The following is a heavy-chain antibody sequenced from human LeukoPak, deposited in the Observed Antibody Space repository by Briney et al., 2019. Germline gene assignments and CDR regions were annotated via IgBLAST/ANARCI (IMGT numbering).Heavy chain of an antibody. V-gene: IGHV3-48*02. CDR2: ITASGTAM. CDR3: ASSGSYRFDY. Sequence: GGSLRLPCAASGFTFSSYSMNWVRQAPGKGLEWVSHITASGTAMFYADSVKGRFTISRDNAKNSLYLQMNSLRDEDTAVYYCASSGSYRFDYWGQGTLVTVSS. D-gene: IGHD1-26*01. CDR1: GFTFSSYS. J-gene: IGHJ4*02.